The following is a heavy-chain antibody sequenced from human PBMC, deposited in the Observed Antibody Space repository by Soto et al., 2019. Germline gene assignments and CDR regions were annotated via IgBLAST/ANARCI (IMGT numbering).Heavy chain of an antibody. D-gene: IGHD4-17*01. CDR1: GITFSNYV. CDR2: ISGSGGST. V-gene: IGHV3-23*01. CDR3: ATTTHMTTVTRLAY. J-gene: IGHJ4*02. Sequence: EVQLLESGGGLVQPGGSLRLSCAASGITFSNYVMTWVRQAPGKGLESVSGISGSGGSTYYADSVKGRFTISRDNSKDTLYLQMNSLRVEDTAVYYCATTTHMTTVTRLAYWGQGTLVTVAS.